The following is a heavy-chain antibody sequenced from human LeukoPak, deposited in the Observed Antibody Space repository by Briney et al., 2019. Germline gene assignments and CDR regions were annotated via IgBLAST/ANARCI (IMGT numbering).Heavy chain of an antibody. CDR3: ARGYYGSGSYSDY. J-gene: IGHJ4*02. Sequence: PGGSLRLSFAGSGFTFISYWLSWLRQAPAKGLEGVSSISSSSSYIYYADSVKGRFTISRDNAKNSLYLQMNSLRAEDTAVYYCARGYYGSGSYSDYWGQGTLVTVSS. D-gene: IGHD3-10*01. CDR1: GFTFISYW. CDR2: ISSSSSYI. V-gene: IGHV3-21*01.